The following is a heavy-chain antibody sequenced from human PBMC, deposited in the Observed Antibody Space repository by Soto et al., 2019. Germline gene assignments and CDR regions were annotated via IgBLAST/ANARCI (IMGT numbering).Heavy chain of an antibody. D-gene: IGHD6-25*01. V-gene: IGHV3-74*01. CDR3: VSRVAAAGTHLEFYGLDA. CDR1: GFTFRSYTFRSYW. CDR2: IDSDGSST. J-gene: IGHJ6*01. Sequence: EVQLVESGGGLVQPGGSLRLSCAASGFTFRSYTFRSYWMHWVRQVPGKGLVWVSRIDSDGSSTNYADSVKGRFTIYRDNAKNTVYLQMNSLRTEGTGVYYCVSRVAAAGTHLEFYGLDAWGQGTMVTVSS.